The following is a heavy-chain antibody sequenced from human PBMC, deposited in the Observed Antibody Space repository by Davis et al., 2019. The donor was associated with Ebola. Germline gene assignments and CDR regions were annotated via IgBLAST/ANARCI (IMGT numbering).Heavy chain of an antibody. Sequence: ASVKVSCKASGYTFTGYYMHWVRQAPGQGLEWMGWINPNSGGTNYAQKFQGRVTMTRDTSISTAYMELSRLRSDDTAVYYCARIPYTAPVGYFDYWGQGTLVTVSS. CDR2: INPNSGGT. J-gene: IGHJ4*02. D-gene: IGHD4-23*01. V-gene: IGHV1-2*02. CDR3: ARIPYTAPVGYFDY. CDR1: GYTFTGYY.